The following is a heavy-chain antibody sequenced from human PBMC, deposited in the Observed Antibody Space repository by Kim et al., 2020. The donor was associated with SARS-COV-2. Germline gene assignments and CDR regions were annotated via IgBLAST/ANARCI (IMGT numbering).Heavy chain of an antibody. J-gene: IGHJ3*02. D-gene: IGHD5-18*01. Sequence: GGSLRLSCAASGFTFSSYGMHWVRQAPGKGLEWVAVIWYDGSNKYYADSVKGRFTISRDNSKNTLYLQMNSLRAEDTAVYYCARIVDTAMVEGDAFDIWGQGTMVTVSS. CDR1: GFTFSSYG. CDR3: ARIVDTAMVEGDAFDI. V-gene: IGHV3-33*01. CDR2: IWYDGSNK.